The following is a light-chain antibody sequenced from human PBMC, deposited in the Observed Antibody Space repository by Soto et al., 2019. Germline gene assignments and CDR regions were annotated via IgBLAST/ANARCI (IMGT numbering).Light chain of an antibody. J-gene: IGKJ1*01. CDR2: AAS. CDR1: QSVRSN. V-gene: IGKV3-15*01. Sequence: EIVMTHSPATLSVSPWERATLSCRASQSVRSNLAWYHQRPGQAPRLLIYAASARATGIPARFSGSGSGTEFTLTISGLQAEDFGLYYCQQYNNWQTFGQGTKVDIK. CDR3: QQYNNWQT.